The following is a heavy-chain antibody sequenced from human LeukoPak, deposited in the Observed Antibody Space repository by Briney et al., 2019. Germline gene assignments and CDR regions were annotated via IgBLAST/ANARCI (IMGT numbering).Heavy chain of an antibody. V-gene: IGHV4-59*11. CDR3: VRDRQKHNRASTRDYYYYMDF. J-gene: IGHJ6*03. Sequence: PSETLSLTCSVSGVSITSHYWCWVRQSPGKGLEWIGYIYHSGSTKYNPSVMGRVIMSIDTSKNQFYLNLTSVTAADTAVHYCVRDRQKHNRASTRDYYYYMDFWGKGTTVAVSS. CDR2: IYHSGST. CDR1: GVSITSHY. D-gene: IGHD2-21*01.